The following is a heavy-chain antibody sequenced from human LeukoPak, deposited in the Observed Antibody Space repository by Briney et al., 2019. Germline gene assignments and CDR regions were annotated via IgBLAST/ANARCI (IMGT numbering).Heavy chain of an antibody. CDR1: GYTFTGYY. CDR2: INPNSGGT. J-gene: IGHJ4*02. Sequence: ASVKVSCKASGYTFTGYYMHWVRQAPGQGLEWMGWINPNSGGTNFAQKFQGRVTMTRDTSMSTAYMELSRLKSDDTAVYYCSRDLVDSSGYYYSDYWGQGTLVTVSS. D-gene: IGHD3-22*01. V-gene: IGHV1-2*02. CDR3: SRDLVDSSGYYYSDY.